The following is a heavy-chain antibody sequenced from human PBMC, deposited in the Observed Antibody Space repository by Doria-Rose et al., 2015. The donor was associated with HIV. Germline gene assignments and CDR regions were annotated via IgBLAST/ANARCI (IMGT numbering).Heavy chain of an antibody. V-gene: IGHV2-26*01. D-gene: IGHD6-13*01. CDR2: ILSDDER. CDR3: ARIKSSRWYHKYYFDF. CDR1: GVSLSSPGMG. J-gene: IGHJ4*02. Sequence: QITLKEPGPVLVKPTETLTLTCTVSGVSLSSPGMGVSWIRQPPGKALEWLANILSDDERSYKTSLKSRLTISSGTSRSQVVLTMTDMDPVDTATYYCARIKSSRWYHKYYFDFWGQGTLVIVSA.